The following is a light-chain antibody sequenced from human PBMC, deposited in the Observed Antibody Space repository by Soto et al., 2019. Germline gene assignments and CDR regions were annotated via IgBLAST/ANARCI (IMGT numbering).Light chain of an antibody. CDR2: EVS. CDR3: SSSTRSRTCV. CDR1: SSDVGGYNY. V-gene: IGLV2-14*01. J-gene: IGLJ3*02. Sequence: QSALTQPASVSGAPGQSITISCTGTSSDVGGYNYVSWYQQHPGVAPKLIIYEVSNRPSGVSNRFAGSKSGNTASLTISGLQADDEAGYYCSSSTRSRTCVCGGGTKLTVL.